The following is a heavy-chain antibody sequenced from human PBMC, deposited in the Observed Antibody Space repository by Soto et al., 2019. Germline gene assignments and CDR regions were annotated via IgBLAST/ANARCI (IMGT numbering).Heavy chain of an antibody. Sequence: PSETLSLTCTVSGGSISSGGYYWSWIRQHPGKGLEWIGYIYYSGSTYYNPSLKSRVTISVDTSKNQFSLKLSSVTAADTAVYYCAKTTSSSWYPFDFWGQGTLVTVSS. CDR1: GGSISSGGYY. CDR2: IYYSGST. V-gene: IGHV4-31*03. J-gene: IGHJ4*02. CDR3: AKTTSSSWYPFDF. D-gene: IGHD6-13*01.